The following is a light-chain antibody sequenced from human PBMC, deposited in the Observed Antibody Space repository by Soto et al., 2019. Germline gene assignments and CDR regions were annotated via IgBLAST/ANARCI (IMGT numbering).Light chain of an antibody. CDR3: QQYGSSPPWT. CDR1: QTVSSSY. V-gene: IGKV3-20*01. Sequence: EIVLTQSPDTRSLSAGESATLSCRASQTVSSSYLAWYQQKPVQAPRLXLLGASSRATGIPDRFSGSGSGTDLALTISRLEHEDFAVYYCQQYGSSPPWTFGQGTKVDIK. CDR2: GAS. J-gene: IGKJ1*01.